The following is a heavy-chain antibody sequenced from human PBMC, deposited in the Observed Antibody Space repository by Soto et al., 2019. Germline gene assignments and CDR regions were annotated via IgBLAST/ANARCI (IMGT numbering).Heavy chain of an antibody. CDR3: ARGRSGSRYYYYYYYMDV. J-gene: IGHJ6*03. CDR1: GGSFSGYY. Sequence: QVQLQQWGAGLLKPSETLSLTCAVYGGSFSGYYWSWIRQPPGKGLEWIGEINHSGSTNYNPSLKSRVTISGDTSKNQFSLKLSSVTAADTAVYYCARGRSGSRYYYYYYYMDVWGKGTTVTVSS. V-gene: IGHV4-34*01. D-gene: IGHD3-3*01. CDR2: INHSGST.